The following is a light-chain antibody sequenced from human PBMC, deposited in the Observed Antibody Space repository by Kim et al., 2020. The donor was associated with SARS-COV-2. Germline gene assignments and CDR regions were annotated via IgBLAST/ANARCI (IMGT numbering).Light chain of an antibody. CDR3: YSTDSSGNHRV. V-gene: IGLV3-10*01. J-gene: IGLJ3*02. CDR1: AFPKKY. CDR2: EDT. Sequence: SYELTQPPSVSVPPGQTASITCSGDAFPKKYAYWYQQKSGQAPVLVIYEDTKRPSGIPERFSGSSSGTMATLTISGAQVEDEADYYCYSTDSSGNHRVFGGGTQLTV.